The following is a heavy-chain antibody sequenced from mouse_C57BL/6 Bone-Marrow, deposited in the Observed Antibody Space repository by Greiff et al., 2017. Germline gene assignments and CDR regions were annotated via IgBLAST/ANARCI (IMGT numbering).Heavy chain of an antibody. CDR2: IDPSDSYT. J-gene: IGHJ2*01. D-gene: IGHD2-4*01. CDR1: GYTFTSYW. CDR3: APLYYDHILDY. Sequence: QVQLQQPGAELVRPGTSVKLSCKASGYTFTSYWMHWVKQRPGQGLEWIGVIDPSDSYTNYNQKFKGKATLTVDTSSSTAYMPLSSLTSEDSAVYYCAPLYYDHILDYWGQGTTLTVSS. V-gene: IGHV1-59*01.